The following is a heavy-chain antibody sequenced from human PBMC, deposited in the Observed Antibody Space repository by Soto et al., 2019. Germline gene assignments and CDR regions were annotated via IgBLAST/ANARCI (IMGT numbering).Heavy chain of an antibody. CDR3: ARGGDDFWSGYYSFDY. CDR2: IYHSGST. Sequence: SETLSLTCAVSGGSISSSNWWSWVRQPPGKGLEWIGEIYHSGSTNYNPSLKSRVTISVDKSKNQFSLKLSSVTAADTAVYYCARGGDDFWSGYYSFDYWGQGTLVTVSS. J-gene: IGHJ4*02. CDR1: GGSISSSNW. V-gene: IGHV4-4*02. D-gene: IGHD3-3*01.